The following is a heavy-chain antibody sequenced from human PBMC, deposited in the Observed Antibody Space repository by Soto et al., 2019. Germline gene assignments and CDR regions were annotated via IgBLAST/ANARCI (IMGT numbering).Heavy chain of an antibody. J-gene: IGHJ6*02. CDR3: ARDYCSSTSCYTTNYYYYGMDV. D-gene: IGHD2-2*02. Sequence: SQTLSLTCAISGDSVSSNSAAWNWIRQSPSRGLEWLGRTSYRSKWYNDYAVSVKSRITINPDTSKNQFSLQLNSVTPEDTAVYYCARDYCSSTSCYTTNYYYYGMDVWGQGTTVTVSS. CDR2: TSYRSKWYN. CDR1: GDSVSSNSAA. V-gene: IGHV6-1*01.